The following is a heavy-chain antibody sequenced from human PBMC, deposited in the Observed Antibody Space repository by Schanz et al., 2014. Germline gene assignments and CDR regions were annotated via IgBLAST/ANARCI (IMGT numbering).Heavy chain of an antibody. CDR1: GFSVSTNY. J-gene: IGHJ3*01. CDR3: ARDEGRDGYNLAFDV. CDR2: IYINSGST. V-gene: IGHV3-53*01. D-gene: IGHD5-12*01. Sequence: EVQLVESGGGLIQPGGSLRLSCAVSGFSVSTNYMSWVRQAPGKGLEWVSSIYINSGSTNYADSVKGRFIISRDSSKNTLFLQMNSLRAEGTAVYFCARDEGRDGYNLAFDVWGQGTLVTVSS.